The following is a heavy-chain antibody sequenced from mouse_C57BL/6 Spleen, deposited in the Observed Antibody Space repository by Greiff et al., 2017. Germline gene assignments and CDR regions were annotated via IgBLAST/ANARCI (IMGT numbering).Heavy chain of an antibody. CDR1: GFTFSDAW. D-gene: IGHD2-5*01. J-gene: IGHJ3*01. Sequence: EVKLVESGGGLVQPGGSMKLSCAASGFTFSDAWMDWVRQSPEKGLEWVAEIRNKANNHATYYAVSVKGRFTISRDDSKSSVYLQMNSLRAEDTGIYYCTRTGSKTWFAYWGQGTLVTVSA. V-gene: IGHV6-6*01. CDR3: TRTGSKTWFAY. CDR2: IRNKANNHAT.